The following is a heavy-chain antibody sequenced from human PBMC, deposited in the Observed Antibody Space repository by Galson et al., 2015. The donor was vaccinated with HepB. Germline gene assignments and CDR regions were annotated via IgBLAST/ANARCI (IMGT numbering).Heavy chain of an antibody. Sequence: SLRLSCAASGLTFSSYGMHWVRQAPGKGLEWVAVIWYDGSNKYYADSVKGRFTISRDNSKNTLYLQMNSLRAEDTAVYYCARETGVDGYNSLPLDYWGQGTLVTVSS. V-gene: IGHV3-33*01. CDR2: IWYDGSNK. J-gene: IGHJ4*02. D-gene: IGHD5-24*01. CDR1: GLTFSSYG. CDR3: ARETGVDGYNSLPLDY.